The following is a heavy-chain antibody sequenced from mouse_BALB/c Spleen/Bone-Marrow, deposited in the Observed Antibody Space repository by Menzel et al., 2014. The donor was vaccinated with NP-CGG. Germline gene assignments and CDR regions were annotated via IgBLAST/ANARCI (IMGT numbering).Heavy chain of an antibody. CDR2: INPGSRTI. CDR3: ALLGYYGNFAV. D-gene: IGHD2-2*01. CDR1: GFDFSRYW. V-gene: IGHV4-1*02. J-gene: IGHJ1*01. Sequence: EVQLQQSGGGLVQPGGSLKLSCAASGFDFSRYWMSWVRQAPGKGLEWIGEINPGSRTINYTPSLKDKFIISRDNAKNTLYLQMSKVRSEDTALYYCALLGYYGNFAVWGAGTTVTISS.